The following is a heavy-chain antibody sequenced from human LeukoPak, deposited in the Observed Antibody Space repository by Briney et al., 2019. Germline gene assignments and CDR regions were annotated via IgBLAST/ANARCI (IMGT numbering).Heavy chain of an antibody. CDR3: AKGITMIPGWFDP. J-gene: IGHJ5*02. CDR1: GFTFSSYG. CDR2: ISYDGSNK. V-gene: IGHV3-30*18. Sequence: GGSLRLSCAASGFTFSSYGMHWVRQAPGKGLEWVAVISYDGSNKYYADSVKGRFTISRDNSKNTLYLQMNSLRAEDTAVYYCAKGITMIPGWFDPWGQGTLVTVSS. D-gene: IGHD3-22*01.